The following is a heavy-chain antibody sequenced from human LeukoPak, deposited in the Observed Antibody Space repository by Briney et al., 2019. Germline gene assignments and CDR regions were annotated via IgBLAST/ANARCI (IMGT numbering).Heavy chain of an antibody. J-gene: IGHJ5*02. CDR1: GVIVSRNF. CDR2: MYAGGTT. V-gene: IGHV3-53*01. Sequence: PGGTLRLSCAASGVIVSRNFMSWVRQAPGKGLQWVAIMYAGGTTDYSDSVRGRFHISRDSSNNTLSLQINSLRAEDTAVYYCARDSGSGWPLDRWGQGALVTVPS. CDR3: ARDSGSGWPLDR. D-gene: IGHD6-19*01.